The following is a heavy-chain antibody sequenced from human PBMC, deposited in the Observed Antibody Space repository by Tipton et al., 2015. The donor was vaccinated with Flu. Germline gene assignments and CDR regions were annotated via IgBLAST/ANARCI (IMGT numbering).Heavy chain of an antibody. CDR2: IYYSGST. D-gene: IGHD6-19*01. J-gene: IGHJ4*02. V-gene: IGHV4-59*12. CDR3: ARGSTRSSGWYYREYFDY. Sequence: TLSLTCTVSGGSISSYYWSWIRQPPGKGLEWIGYIYYSGSTNYNPSLKSRVTISVDTSKNQFSLKLSSVTAADTAVYYCARGSTRSSGWYYREYFDYWGQGTLVTVSS. CDR1: GGSISSYY.